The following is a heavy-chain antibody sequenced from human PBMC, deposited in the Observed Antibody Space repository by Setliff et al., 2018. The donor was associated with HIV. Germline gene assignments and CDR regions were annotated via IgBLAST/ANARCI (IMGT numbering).Heavy chain of an antibody. V-gene: IGHV3-7*01. CDR2: IKQDGSGK. CDR1: GFTFSSNW. Sequence: GGSLRLSCVASGFTFSSNWLSWVRQAPGKGLEWVANIKQDGSGKYYADSVKGRFTISRDNAKNSLYLQMNSLRAEDTAVYYCAREIQNCGANHWYCYMDVWGKGTTVTVSS. D-gene: IGHD4-17*01. J-gene: IGHJ6*03. CDR3: AREIQNCGANHWYCYMDV.